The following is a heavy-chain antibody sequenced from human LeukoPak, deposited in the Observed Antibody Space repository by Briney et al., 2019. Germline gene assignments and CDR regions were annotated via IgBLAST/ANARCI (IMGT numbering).Heavy chain of an antibody. CDR3: ARDDEYYFDY. CDR1: GFTFSSYE. V-gene: IGHV3-48*03. CDR2: ISSSGSTI. J-gene: IGHJ4*02. Sequence: GGSLRLSCAASGFTFSSYEMNWVRQAPGKGLEWVSYISSSGSTIYYADSVKGRFTISRGNAKNSLYLQMNSLRAEDTAVYYCARDDEYYFDYWGQGTLVTVSS.